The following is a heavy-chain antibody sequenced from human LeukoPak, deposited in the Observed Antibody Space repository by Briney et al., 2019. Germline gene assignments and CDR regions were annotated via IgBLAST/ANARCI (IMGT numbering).Heavy chain of an antibody. J-gene: IGHJ5*02. Sequence: ASVKVSCKASGYTFTSYGISWVRQAPGQGLEWMGWISAYNGNTNYAQKLQGRVSMTTDTSTSTACMELRSLRSDDTAVYYCARGQQQPTKEDWFDPWGQGTLVTVSS. D-gene: IGHD6-13*01. CDR1: GYTFTSYG. CDR3: ARGQQQPTKEDWFDP. CDR2: ISAYNGNT. V-gene: IGHV1-18*01.